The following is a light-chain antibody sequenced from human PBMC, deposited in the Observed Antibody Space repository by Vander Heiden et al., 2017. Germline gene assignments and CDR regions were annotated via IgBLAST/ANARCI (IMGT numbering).Light chain of an antibody. CDR3: QQENNRRLT. CDR2: GES. V-gene: IGKV3-15*01. J-gene: IGKJ1*01. CDR1: QSLSSN. Sequence: IVITQSPATLSLSTGKRPPLSCTASQSLSSNLAWYQQKPGQAPRLLIYGESTRANGMPARCSGSGSGTEVTLTISSRQSEDVAVYYCQQENNRRLTFGQGTKVEIK.